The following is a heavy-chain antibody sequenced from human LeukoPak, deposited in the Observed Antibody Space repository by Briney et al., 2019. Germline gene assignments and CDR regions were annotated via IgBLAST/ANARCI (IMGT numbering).Heavy chain of an antibody. Sequence: GASVTVSCKASGNIFSGQGITWVRQAPGQGLEWVGWISDHRESTMYAQKFQGRVTVTIDTSTNTAYMELMSLTSDDTAVYYCATVGHLYYVLDNWGQGTLVTVPS. CDR3: ATVGHLYYVLDN. CDR2: ISDHREST. CDR1: GNIFSGQG. V-gene: IGHV1-18*01. J-gene: IGHJ4*02. D-gene: IGHD3-10*02.